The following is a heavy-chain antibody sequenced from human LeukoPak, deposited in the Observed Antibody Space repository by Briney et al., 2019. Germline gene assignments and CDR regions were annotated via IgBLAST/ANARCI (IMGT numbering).Heavy chain of an antibody. J-gene: IGHJ4*02. D-gene: IGHD5-24*01. CDR1: AYDFTGYH. Sequence: ASVKVSCKVVAYDFTGYHIHWVRQAPGQGPEWMGRLNPNTGHAVYAFKFQGRVTITRDTSSSTAYMEATRLTSDDTALYYCAKDRDGADRIILWGQGTLVTVSS. CDR3: AKDRDGADRIIL. CDR2: LNPNTGHA. V-gene: IGHV1-2*06.